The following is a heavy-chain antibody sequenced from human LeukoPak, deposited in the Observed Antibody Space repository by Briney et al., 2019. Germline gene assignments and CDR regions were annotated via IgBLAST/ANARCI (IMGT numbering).Heavy chain of an antibody. CDR1: GGSISSSNW. CDR2: IYHSGST. D-gene: IGHD3-16*02. Sequence: SETLSLTCAVSGGSISSSNWWSWVRQPPGKGLEWIGEIYHSGSTNYNPSLKSRVTISVDTSKNQFSLKLSSVTAADTAVYYCARVSMITFGGVIVRSRFDYWGQGTLVTVSS. CDR3: ARVSMITFGGVIVRSRFDY. V-gene: IGHV4-4*02. J-gene: IGHJ4*02.